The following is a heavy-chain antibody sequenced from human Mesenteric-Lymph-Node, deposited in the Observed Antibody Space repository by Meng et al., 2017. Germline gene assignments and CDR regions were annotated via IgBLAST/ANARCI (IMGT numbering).Heavy chain of an antibody. V-gene: IGHV3-23*01. J-gene: IGHJ4*02. CDR1: GFPFSIYA. CDR2: TSGSGGST. CDR3: AKARLARGHDFNFDF. Sequence: GGSLRPSCAASGFPFSIYAMTWVRQAPGKGLEWISTTSGSGGSTDYADSVKGRVTISRDNSRDTLYLQMSSLRVEDTAVYYCAKARLARGHDFNFDFWGQGTLVTVSS. D-gene: IGHD5-12*01.